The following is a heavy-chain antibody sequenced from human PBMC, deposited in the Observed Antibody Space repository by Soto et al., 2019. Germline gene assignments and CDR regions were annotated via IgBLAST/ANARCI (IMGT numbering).Heavy chain of an antibody. CDR2: IKPDNGDT. Sequence: QLQLVQSGAEGERPGASVRVSCKAYGYPFSKYGISWIRQAPGQGLEWMGWIKPDNGDTNYAQKFQGRVTMTTDTSSNTAYKELRSLRSDDTAVYYCATSYDSGFDPWGQGTLVSVSS. CDR3: ATSYDSGFDP. V-gene: IGHV1-18*04. CDR1: GYPFSKYG. D-gene: IGHD5-12*01. J-gene: IGHJ5*02.